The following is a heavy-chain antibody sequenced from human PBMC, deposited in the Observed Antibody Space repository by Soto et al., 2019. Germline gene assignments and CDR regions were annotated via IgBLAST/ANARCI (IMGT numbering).Heavy chain of an antibody. CDR2: IIPFFGTA. CDR1: GGTFSSYA. D-gene: IGHD2-2*01. CDR3: ASALVPAADGELWYGEHFDY. Sequence: QVHLVQSGAEVKKPGSSVKVSCKASGGTFSSYAISWVRQAPGQGREWMGGIIPFFGTANYEQKVQGRVTITADEFTSTAYMELSSLRSEDTAVYYCASALVPAADGELWYGEHFDYWGQGTMVTVSS. J-gene: IGHJ4*02. V-gene: IGHV1-69*12.